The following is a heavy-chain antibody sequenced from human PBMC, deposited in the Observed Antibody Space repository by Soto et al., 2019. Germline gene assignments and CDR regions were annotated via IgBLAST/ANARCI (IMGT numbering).Heavy chain of an antibody. V-gene: IGHV5-51*01. Sequence: GESLKISCKGAGYSFTSYWIGWVRQMPGKGLEWMGIIYPGDSDTRYSPSFQGQVTISADKSISTAYLQWSSLKASDTAMYYCARQELHCGGDCYRWGQGTLVTAPQ. CDR2: IYPGDSDT. CDR1: GYSFTSYW. CDR3: ARQELHCGGDCYR. J-gene: IGHJ4*02. D-gene: IGHD2-21*02.